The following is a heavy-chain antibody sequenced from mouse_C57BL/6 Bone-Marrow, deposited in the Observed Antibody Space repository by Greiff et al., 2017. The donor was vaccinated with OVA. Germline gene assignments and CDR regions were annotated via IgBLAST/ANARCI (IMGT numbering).Heavy chain of an antibody. D-gene: IGHD1-1*01. CDR1: GYSITSDY. J-gene: IGHJ1*03. CDR2: ISYSGST. Sequence: EVQRVESGPGLAKPSQTLSLTCSVTGYSITSDYWNWIRKFPGNKLEYMGYISYSGSTYYNPSLKSRISITRDTSKNQYYLQLNSVTTEDTATYYCARSHYYGSSPYWYFDVWGTGTTVTVSS. CDR3: ARSHYYGSSPYWYFDV. V-gene: IGHV3-8*01.